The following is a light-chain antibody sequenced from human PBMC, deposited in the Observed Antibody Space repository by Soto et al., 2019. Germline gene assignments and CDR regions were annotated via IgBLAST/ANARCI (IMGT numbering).Light chain of an antibody. Sequence: YELTQPPSVSVAPGQTARITCGGNNIGSRSVHWYQQKPGQAPVLVVYDDADRPSGIPERFSGSNSGNTATLTISRVEAGDEADYYCQVYDGSIDHNYHKYVFGTGTKVTAL. V-gene: IGLV3-21*02. CDR2: DDA. J-gene: IGLJ1*01. CDR3: QVYDGSIDHNYHKYV. CDR1: NIGSRS.